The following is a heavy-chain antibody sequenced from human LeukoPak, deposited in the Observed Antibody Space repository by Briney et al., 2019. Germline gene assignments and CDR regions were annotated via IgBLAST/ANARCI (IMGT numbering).Heavy chain of an antibody. D-gene: IGHD2-2*01. V-gene: IGHV4-31*03. J-gene: IGHJ5*02. CDR3: ARDHRQPPQANWFDP. CDR1: GGSISSGGYY. CDR2: IYYSGST. Sequence: KPSQTLSLTCTVSGGSISSGGYYWSWIRQHPGKGLEWIGYIYYSGSTYYNPSLKSRVTISVDTSKNQFSLKLSSVTAADTAVYYCARDHRQPPQANWFDPWGQGTLVTVSS.